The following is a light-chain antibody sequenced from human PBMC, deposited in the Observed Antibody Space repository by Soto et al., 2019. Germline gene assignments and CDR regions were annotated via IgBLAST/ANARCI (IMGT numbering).Light chain of an antibody. CDR1: QSVSSN. J-gene: IGKJ4*01. V-gene: IGKV3-15*01. CDR2: GAS. CDR3: QQYDNWPLT. Sequence: IRMTQSPAILSVSPGESATLSCRASQSVSSNLAWYQQKPGQAPRFLIYGASTRATGIPARFSGSGSGTEFTLTISSLQSEDFAVYYCQQYDNWPLTFGGGTKVDIK.